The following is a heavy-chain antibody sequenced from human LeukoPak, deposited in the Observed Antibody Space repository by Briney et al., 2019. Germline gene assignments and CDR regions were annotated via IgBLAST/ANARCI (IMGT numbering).Heavy chain of an antibody. J-gene: IGHJ4*02. CDR3: ARDGGWKNDY. V-gene: IGHV3-21*01. CDR2: IASASDGI. Sequence: PGGSLRLSCAASGFTFINYSMNWVRQASGKGLEWVSSIASASDGIYYADSVRGRFTISRDNAKNSLYLQMNRLRAEDTAVYCCARDGGWKNDYWGQGTQVTVSS. CDR1: GFTFINYS. D-gene: IGHD6-19*01.